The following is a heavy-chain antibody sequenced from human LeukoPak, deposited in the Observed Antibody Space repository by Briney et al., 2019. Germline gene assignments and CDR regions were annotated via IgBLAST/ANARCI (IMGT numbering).Heavy chain of an antibody. J-gene: IGHJ4*02. V-gene: IGHV3-15*01. CDR3: TTVLHYYGISGYQTSLDY. Sequence: GVSLRLSRGSSGLTFHNAWMMGVRQARGKGREGGGDIKSKTEDGTTDYAAPVKGRFTISSDDSKNTLFLQMNSLKTEDTAVYYCTTVLHYYGISGYQTSLDYWGQGTLVTVSS. D-gene: IGHD3-22*01. CDR2: IKSKTEDGTT. CDR1: GLTFHNAW.